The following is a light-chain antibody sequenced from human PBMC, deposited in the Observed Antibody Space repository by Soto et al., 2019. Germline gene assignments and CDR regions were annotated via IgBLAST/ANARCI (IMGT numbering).Light chain of an antibody. CDR2: GAS. CDR1: QGLSSNY. CDR3: QQYGNSPPT. Sequence: EIVLTQSPGTLSLSPGERATLSCRASQGLSSNYLAWYQQRPGQAPRLLIYGASSRATDIPERFSGSGSATDFTLTISRLEPEDFAVYHCQQYGNSPPTFGGGTKVEI. J-gene: IGKJ4*01. V-gene: IGKV3-20*01.